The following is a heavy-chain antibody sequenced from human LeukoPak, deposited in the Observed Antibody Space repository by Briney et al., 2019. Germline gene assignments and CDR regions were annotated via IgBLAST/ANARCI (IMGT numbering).Heavy chain of an antibody. D-gene: IGHD6-13*01. CDR3: AKHRDPPGLWAAVGKAPNDY. V-gene: IGHV3-30*18. CDR2: ISYDGSNK. J-gene: IGHJ4*02. CDR1: GFTFSSYG. Sequence: GRSLRLSCASSGFTFSSYGMHWVRQAPGKGLEWVAIISYDGSNKYYADSVKGRFTISRDNSRHTLDLQMNSPRPEDTAVYYCAKHRDPPGLWAAVGKAPNDYWGQGSLVT.